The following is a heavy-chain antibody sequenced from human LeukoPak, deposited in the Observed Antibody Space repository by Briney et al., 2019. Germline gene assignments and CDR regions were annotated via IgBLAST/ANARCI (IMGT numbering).Heavy chain of an antibody. CDR1: GFTFSSYS. V-gene: IGHV4-34*01. D-gene: IGHD3-10*01. CDR2: INHSGST. J-gene: IGHJ4*02. CDR3: ARENHYYGSGSYYPLDY. Sequence: GSLRLSCAASGFTFSSYSMNWVRQAPGKGLEWIGEINHSGSTNYNPSLKSRVTISVDTSKNQFSLKLSSVTAADTAVYYCARENHYYGSGSYYPLDYWGQGTLVTVSS.